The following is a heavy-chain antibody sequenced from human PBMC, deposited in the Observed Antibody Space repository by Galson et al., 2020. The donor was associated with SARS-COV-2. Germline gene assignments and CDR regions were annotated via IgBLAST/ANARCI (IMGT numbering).Heavy chain of an antibody. CDR1: GFTFSSYA. J-gene: IGHJ4*02. V-gene: IGHV3-23*01. CDR2: ITGSGAST. D-gene: IGHD4-17*01. Sequence: GGSLRLSCAASGFTFSSYAMSWVRQAPGKGLEWVSEITGSGASTHYADSVKGRFTISRDNSQNTLSLQMNSLRAEDMAIYYCAKSRWTTVITPGDYWGQGTLVTGSS. CDR3: AKSRWTTVITPGDY.